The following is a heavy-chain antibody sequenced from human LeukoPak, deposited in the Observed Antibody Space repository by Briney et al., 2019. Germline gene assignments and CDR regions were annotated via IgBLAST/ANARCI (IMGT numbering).Heavy chain of an antibody. D-gene: IGHD3-10*01. Sequence: GGSLRLSCAASGFIFSNYWMNWVRQAPGRGLEWVSYISSSGSTIYYADSVKGRFTISRDNAKNSLYLQMNSLRAEDTAVYYCARDRYYGSGIYDYWGQGTLVTVSS. CDR1: GFIFSNYW. V-gene: IGHV3-48*04. CDR3: ARDRYYGSGIYDY. CDR2: ISSSGSTI. J-gene: IGHJ4*02.